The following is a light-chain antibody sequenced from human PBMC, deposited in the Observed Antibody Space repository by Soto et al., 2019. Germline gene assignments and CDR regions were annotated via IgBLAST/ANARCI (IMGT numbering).Light chain of an antibody. J-gene: IGLJ2*01. CDR1: SNDVGGYNY. V-gene: IGLV2-8*01. CDR3: SSYAGNINMI. CDR2: DVT. Sequence: QSVLTQPPSASGSPGQSVTITCTGSSNDVGGYNYVSWYQQYPGKAPRLLIYDVTRRPSGVPDRFSGSKSGNTASLTVSGLQADDEADYYCSSYAGNINMIFGGGTKVTVL.